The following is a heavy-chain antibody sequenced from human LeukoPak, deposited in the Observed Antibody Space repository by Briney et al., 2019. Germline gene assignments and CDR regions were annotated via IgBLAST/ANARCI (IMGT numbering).Heavy chain of an antibody. CDR2: INPNSGGT. V-gene: IGHV1-2*02. J-gene: IGHJ4*02. CDR3: ARVVAVAGTEFDY. CDR1: GYTFTSYD. D-gene: IGHD6-19*01. Sequence: ASVKVSCKASGYTFTSYDINWVRQAPGQGLEWMGWINPNSGGTNYAQKFQGRVTMTRDTSISTAYMELSRLRSDDTAVYYCARVVAVAGTEFDYWGQGTLVTVSS.